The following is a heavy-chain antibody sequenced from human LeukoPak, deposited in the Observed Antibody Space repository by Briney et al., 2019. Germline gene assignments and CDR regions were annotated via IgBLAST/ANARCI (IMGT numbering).Heavy chain of an antibody. CDR2: IYYSGST. Sequence: PSETLSLTCTVSGGSISNHYWSWIRQPPGKGLEWIGYIYYSGSTYYNPSLKSRVTISVDTSKNQFSLKLSSVTAADTAVYYCARDGGLRFFPWGQGTLVTVSS. J-gene: IGHJ5*02. CDR1: GGSISNHY. V-gene: IGHV4-59*06. CDR3: ARDGGLRFFP. D-gene: IGHD3-3*01.